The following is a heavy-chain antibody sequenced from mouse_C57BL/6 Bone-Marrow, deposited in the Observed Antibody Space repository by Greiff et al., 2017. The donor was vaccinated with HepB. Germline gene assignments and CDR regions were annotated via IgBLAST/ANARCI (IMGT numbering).Heavy chain of an antibody. V-gene: IGHV14-4*01. CDR1: GFNIKDDY. CDR2: IDPENGDT. J-gene: IGHJ2*01. D-gene: IGHD2-2*01. CDR3: TSISVVTTGVY. Sequence: VQLKESGAELVRPGASVKLSCTASGFNIKDDYMHWVKQRPEQGLEWIGWIDPENGDTEYASKFQGKATITADTSSNTAYLQLSSLTSEDTAVYYCTSISVVTTGVYWGQGTTLTVSS.